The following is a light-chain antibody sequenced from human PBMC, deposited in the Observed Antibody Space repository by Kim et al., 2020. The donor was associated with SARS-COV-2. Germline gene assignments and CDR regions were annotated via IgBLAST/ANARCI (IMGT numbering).Light chain of an antibody. CDR1: QSVNSNY. V-gene: IGKV3-20*01. Sequence: IVLTQSPGTLSLSPGERATLSCRASQSVNSNYLGWYQQKPGQAPRLLIYGASSRAAGIPDRFSGSGSGTDFTLTISRLEPEDFAVYYSQQYGSSPLTFCGGTKVDIK. CDR2: GAS. J-gene: IGKJ4*01. CDR3: QQYGSSPLT.